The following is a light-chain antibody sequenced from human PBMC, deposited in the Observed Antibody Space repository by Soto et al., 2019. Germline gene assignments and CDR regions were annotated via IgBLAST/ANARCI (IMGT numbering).Light chain of an antibody. CDR1: QSVSSN. Sequence: EIVMTQSPATLSVSPGERATLSCRASQSVSSNLAWYQQKPGQAPRLLIYGASTRATGIPARFSGSGSGTDFTLTISSLQSADFAVYYCQQYNNWPLTFGQGTKLEIK. CDR2: GAS. V-gene: IGKV3-15*01. CDR3: QQYNNWPLT. J-gene: IGKJ2*01.